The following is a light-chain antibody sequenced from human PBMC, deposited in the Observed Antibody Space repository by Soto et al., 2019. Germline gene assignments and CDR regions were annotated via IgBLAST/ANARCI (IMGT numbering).Light chain of an antibody. Sequence: EIVLTQSPGTLYLSPGERATLSCRASQSVSANYLARYQQKPGQAPGLIIYGASSGATGIPDRFSGSGSGTDFTLTINRLEPEDFALYYCQQYGDSPLTFGGGTKVEVK. V-gene: IGKV3-20*01. J-gene: IGKJ4*01. CDR1: QSVSANY. CDR2: GAS. CDR3: QQYGDSPLT.